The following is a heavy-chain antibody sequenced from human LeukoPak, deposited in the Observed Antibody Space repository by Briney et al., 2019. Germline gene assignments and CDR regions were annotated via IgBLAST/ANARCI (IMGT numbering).Heavy chain of an antibody. CDR3: ARDTYDILTGYYVLGLAGSNNWFDP. D-gene: IGHD3-9*01. CDR2: INPNSGGT. Sequence: GASVKVSCKASGCTFTGYYMHWVRQAPGQGLEWMGWINPNSGGTNYAQKFQGRVTMTRDMSTSTVYMELSSLRSEDTAVYYCARDTYDILTGYYVLGLAGSNNWFDPWGQGTLVTVSS. CDR1: GCTFTGYY. V-gene: IGHV1-2*02. J-gene: IGHJ5*02.